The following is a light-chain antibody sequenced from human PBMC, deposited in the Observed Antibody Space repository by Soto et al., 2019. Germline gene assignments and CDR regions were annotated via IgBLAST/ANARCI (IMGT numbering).Light chain of an antibody. V-gene: IGKV1-5*01. Sequence: DIQLNQSPSTLSASVGDRVPITFRASQSISSWLAWYQQKPGKAPKLLIYDASSLESGVPSRFSGSGSGTEFTLTISSLQPDDFATYYCQQYNSYRTFGQGTKVDIK. CDR3: QQYNSYRT. J-gene: IGKJ1*01. CDR2: DAS. CDR1: QSISSW.